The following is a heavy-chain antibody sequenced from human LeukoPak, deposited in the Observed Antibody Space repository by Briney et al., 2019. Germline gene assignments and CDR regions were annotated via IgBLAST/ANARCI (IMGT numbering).Heavy chain of an antibody. CDR1: GFTFSNYW. CDR3: ARYCTRLGYCSGGSCYDLDY. CDR2: IKQDGSEK. D-gene: IGHD2-15*01. V-gene: IGHV3-7*01. Sequence: GGSLRLSCAASGFTFSNYWMSWVRQAPGKGLEWVANIKQDGSEKYYVDSVKGRFTISRDNAKNSLYLQMNSLRAEDTAVYYCARYCTRLGYCSGGSCYDLDYWGQGTLVTVSS. J-gene: IGHJ4*02.